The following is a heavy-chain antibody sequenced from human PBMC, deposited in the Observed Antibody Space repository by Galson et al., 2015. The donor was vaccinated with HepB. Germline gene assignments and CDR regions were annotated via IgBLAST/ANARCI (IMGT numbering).Heavy chain of an antibody. CDR2: IYYSGST. D-gene: IGHD6-6*01. J-gene: IGHJ4*02. CDR3: ARQSESLGSIAFPYFDY. CDR1: GGSISSYY. Sequence: LSLTCTVSGGSISSYYWSWIRQPPGKGLEWIGYIYYSGSTNYNPSLKSRVTISVDTSKNQFSLKLSSVTAADTAVYYCARQSESLGSIAFPYFDYWGQGTLVTVSS. V-gene: IGHV4-59*08.